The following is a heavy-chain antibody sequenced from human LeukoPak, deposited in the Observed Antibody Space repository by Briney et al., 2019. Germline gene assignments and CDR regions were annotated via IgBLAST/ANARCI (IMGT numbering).Heavy chain of an antibody. V-gene: IGHV1-46*01. CDR2: INPSGGST. CDR3: ARSKLIAARRRSEKNNWFDP. CDR1: GYTFTSYY. D-gene: IGHD6-6*01. J-gene: IGHJ5*02. Sequence: GASVKVSCKASGYTFTSYYMHWVRQAPGQGLEWMGIINPSGGSTSYAQKFQGRVTMTRNTSISTAYMELSSLRSEDTAVYYCARSKLIAARRRSEKNNWFDPWGQGTLVTVSS.